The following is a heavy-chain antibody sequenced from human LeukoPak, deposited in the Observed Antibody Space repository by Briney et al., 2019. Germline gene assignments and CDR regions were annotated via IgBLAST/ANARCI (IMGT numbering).Heavy chain of an antibody. CDR1: GITFSSHW. V-gene: IGHV3-74*01. CDR3: ARAHLAVAGRTADY. J-gene: IGHJ4*02. CDR2: ISADVSVT. D-gene: IGHD6-19*01. Sequence: GGSLRLSCAASGITFSSHWMHWVRQAPGKGLVWVSRISADVSVTTYADSVKGRFTISRDNAKNTLYLQMNSLRAEDTAVYYCARAHLAVAGRTADYWGQGTLVTVSS.